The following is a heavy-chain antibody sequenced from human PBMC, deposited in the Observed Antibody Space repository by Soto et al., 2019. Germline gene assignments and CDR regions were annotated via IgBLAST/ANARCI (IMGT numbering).Heavy chain of an antibody. CDR3: ARVIAAAADFDY. Sequence: QVQLVQSGAEVKKPGASVKVSCKASSYTFASYGISWVRQAPGQGLEWMGWISAYNGNTNYAQKLQGRGTMTTDTSTSTAYLELRSLRSDDPAVYYCARVIAAAADFDYWGQGTLVTVSS. CDR2: ISAYNGNT. D-gene: IGHD6-13*01. CDR1: SYTFASYG. V-gene: IGHV1-18*01. J-gene: IGHJ4*02.